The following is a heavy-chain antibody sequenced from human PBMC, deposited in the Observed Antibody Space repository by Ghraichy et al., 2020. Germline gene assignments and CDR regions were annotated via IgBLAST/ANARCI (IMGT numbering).Heavy chain of an antibody. CDR2: IYYSGST. J-gene: IGHJ6*02. D-gene: IGHD1-14*01. V-gene: IGHV4-39*01. CDR3: ARRNPGGLYYYGMDV. CDR1: GGSISSSSYY. Sequence: SETLSLTCTVSGGSISSSSYYWGWIRQPPGKGLEWIGSIYYSGSTYYNPSLKSRVTISVDTSKNQFSLKLSSVTAADTAVYYCARRNPGGLYYYGMDVWGQGTTVTVSS.